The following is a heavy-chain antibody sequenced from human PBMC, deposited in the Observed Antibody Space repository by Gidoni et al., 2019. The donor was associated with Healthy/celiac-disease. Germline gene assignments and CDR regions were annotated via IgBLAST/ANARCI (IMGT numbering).Heavy chain of an antibody. CDR1: GFTFAASA. D-gene: IGHD6-6*01. CDR3: AKGPSSSSKSPGGKNWLDY. CDR2: ISWNSGSI. Sequence: EVQLVASGGGLVQPGRSLRLSCAASGFTFAASAMPWVRQAPGKGLEWVSGISWNSGSIGYADSVKGRFTISRDNAKNSLYLQMNSLRAEDTALYHCAKGPSSSSKSPGGKNWLDYWGQGTLVTVSS. J-gene: IGHJ4*02. V-gene: IGHV3-9*01.